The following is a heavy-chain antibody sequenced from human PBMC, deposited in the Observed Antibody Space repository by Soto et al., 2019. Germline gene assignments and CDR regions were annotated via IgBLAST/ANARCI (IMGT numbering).Heavy chain of an antibody. CDR2: IIPMFGTA. J-gene: IGHJ4*02. D-gene: IGHD3-22*01. CDR3: ARGFNYYDSSGYPPGY. CDR1: GGTFSRHA. Sequence: QVQLVQSGAEVRKPGSSVKVSCKASGGTFSRHAISWVRQAPGQGLEWMGGIIPMFGTANYAQKFQGRVTITADESTSTAYMELSSLRSEDTAVYYCARGFNYYDSSGYPPGYWGQGTLVTVSS. V-gene: IGHV1-69*01.